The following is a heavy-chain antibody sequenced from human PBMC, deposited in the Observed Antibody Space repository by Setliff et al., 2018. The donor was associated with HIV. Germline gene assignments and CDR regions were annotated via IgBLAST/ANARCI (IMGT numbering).Heavy chain of an antibody. CDR2: IYYSGST. V-gene: IGHV4-30-4*08. J-gene: IGHJ6*02. Sequence: SETLSLTCTVSGGSISSGTYYWSWIRQHPGKGLEWIGYIYYSGSTYYNPSLKSRVTISLDTSKNQFSLNLSSVTAADTAVYYCARRSPGGGYYYYYGMDVWGQGTTVTVSS. CDR1: GGSISSGTYY. D-gene: IGHD3-16*01. CDR3: ARRSPGGGYYYYYGMDV.